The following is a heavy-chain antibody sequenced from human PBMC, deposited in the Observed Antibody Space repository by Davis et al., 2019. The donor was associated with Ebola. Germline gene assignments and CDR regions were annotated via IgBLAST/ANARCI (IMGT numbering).Heavy chain of an antibody. CDR1: GFTFSSYS. CDR3: ARGLQFVRYFDY. D-gene: IGHD3-16*01. Sequence: PGGSLRLSCAASGFTFSSYSMNWVRQAPGKGLEWVSSISSSSSYIYYADSVKGRFTISRDNAKNSLYLQMNSLRAEDTAVYYCARGLQFVRYFDYWGQGTLVTVSS. CDR2: ISSSSSYI. V-gene: IGHV3-21*01. J-gene: IGHJ4*02.